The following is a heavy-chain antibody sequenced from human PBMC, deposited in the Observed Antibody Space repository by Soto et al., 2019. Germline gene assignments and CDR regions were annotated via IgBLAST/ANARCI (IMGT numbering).Heavy chain of an antibody. J-gene: IGHJ3*02. CDR3: AHLYDNIYVFDM. V-gene: IGHV2-5*02. D-gene: IGHD3-9*01. CDR1: GFSLSTRGVG. CDR2: IFRDDDK. Sequence: QITLKESGPTLVKPTQTLTLTCTFSGFSLSTRGVGVGWIRQPPGKALEWLALIFRDDDKRYSPSLKSRLTIPGDTSKNQLVLTMTNMDPMDTATYYFAHLYDNIYVFDMWGQGTMVTVSS.